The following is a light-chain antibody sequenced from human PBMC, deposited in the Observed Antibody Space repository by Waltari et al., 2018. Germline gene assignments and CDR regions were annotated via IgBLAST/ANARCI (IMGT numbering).Light chain of an antibody. V-gene: IGKV3-15*01. CDR1: QSVTTN. CDR3: QQYDDWS. J-gene: IGKJ2*01. CDR2: DAS. Sequence: EIVLTQSPATLSVSPGGRATLSCRASQSVTTNLAWYQQGPGQAPSLLIYDASTRATGVPARFSGSGSGTEFTLTISSLQSTDFAVYYCQQYDDWSFGQGTKLEIK.